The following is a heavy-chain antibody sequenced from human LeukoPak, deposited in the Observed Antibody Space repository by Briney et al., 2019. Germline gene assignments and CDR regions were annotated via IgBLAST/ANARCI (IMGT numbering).Heavy chain of an antibody. CDR2: IYPGDSDT. Sequence: GESLKISCKGSGYSFTSYWIGWVRRMPGKGLEWMGIIYPGDSDTRYSPSFQGQVTISADKSISTAYLQWSSLKASDTAMYYCARPPRYSGYDSPYYFDYWGQGTLVTVSS. CDR1: GYSFTSYW. V-gene: IGHV5-51*01. J-gene: IGHJ4*02. CDR3: ARPPRYSGYDSPYYFDY. D-gene: IGHD5-12*01.